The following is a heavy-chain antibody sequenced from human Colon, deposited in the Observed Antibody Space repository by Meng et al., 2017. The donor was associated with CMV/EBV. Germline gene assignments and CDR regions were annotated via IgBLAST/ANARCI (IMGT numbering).Heavy chain of an antibody. D-gene: IGHD3-16*01. V-gene: IGHV4-59*11. CDR2: IYYSGST. J-gene: IGHJ3*02. CDR3: AREGPYYDYQGNAFDI. Sequence: SETLSLTCSVSGGSMSPHYWSWIRQSPGKGLEWIASIYYSGSTIQNPSLQSRVTVSVDTSKNQFSLQMRSVTAADTAVYYCAREGPYYDYQGNAFDIWGQGTMVTVSS. CDR1: GGSMSPHY.